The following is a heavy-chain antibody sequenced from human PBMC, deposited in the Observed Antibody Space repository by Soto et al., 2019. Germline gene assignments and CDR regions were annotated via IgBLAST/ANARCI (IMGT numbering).Heavy chain of an antibody. Sequence: GGSLRLSCAASGFTFSSYGMHWVRQAPGKGLEWVAVISYDGSNKYYADSVKGRFTISRDNSKNTLYLQMNSLRAEDTAVYYCAKDLKLTYYYDSSGYEKYYYYYYGMDVWGQGTTVTVSS. D-gene: IGHD3-22*01. CDR3: AKDLKLTYYYDSSGYEKYYYYYYGMDV. CDR2: ISYDGSNK. V-gene: IGHV3-30*18. J-gene: IGHJ6*02. CDR1: GFTFSSYG.